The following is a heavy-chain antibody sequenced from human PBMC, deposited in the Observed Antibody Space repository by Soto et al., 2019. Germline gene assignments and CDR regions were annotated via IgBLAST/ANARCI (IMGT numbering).Heavy chain of an antibody. D-gene: IGHD3-22*01. CDR3: AKHYYDSSGYYVSPNDAFDI. V-gene: IGHV3-23*01. J-gene: IGHJ3*02. CDR1: GFTFSSYA. Sequence: GGSLSLSCAASGFTFSSYAMSWVRQAPGKGLEWVSAISGSGGSTYYADSVKGRFTISRDNSKNTLYLQMNSLRAEDTAVYYCAKHYYDSSGYYVSPNDAFDIWGQGTMVTVSS. CDR2: ISGSGGST.